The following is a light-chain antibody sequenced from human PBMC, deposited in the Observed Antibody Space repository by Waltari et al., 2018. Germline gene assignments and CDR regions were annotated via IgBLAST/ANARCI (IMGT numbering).Light chain of an antibody. J-gene: IGKJ4*01. V-gene: IGKV1-9*01. CDR3: QHVYSYPVT. Sequence: DIQLTQSPSFLSASVGDRVTFTCRASQGISYYLARYQQKPNKAPKLRINGASILQSGVPSRFSGAKSGTEFTLTISNLQPEDFATYFCQHVYSYPVTFGGGTTLDI. CDR1: QGISYY. CDR2: GAS.